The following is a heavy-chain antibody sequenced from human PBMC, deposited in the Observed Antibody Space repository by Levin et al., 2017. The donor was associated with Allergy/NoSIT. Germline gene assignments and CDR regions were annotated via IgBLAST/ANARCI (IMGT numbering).Heavy chain of an antibody. V-gene: IGHV3-21*01. Sequence: GGSLRLSCAASGFTFSSYSMNWVRQAPGKGLEWVSSVSRSSSYMFYADSVKGRFTISRDNAKNSLYLQMNSLRAEDTAVYYCARGASSCWSIPQIDYWGQGTLVTVSS. CDR3: ARGASSCWSIPQIDY. D-gene: IGHD6-19*01. CDR2: VSRSSSYM. J-gene: IGHJ4*02. CDR1: GFTFSSYS.